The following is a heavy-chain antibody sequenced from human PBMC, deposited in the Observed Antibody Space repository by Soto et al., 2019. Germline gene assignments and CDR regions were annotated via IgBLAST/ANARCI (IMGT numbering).Heavy chain of an antibody. V-gene: IGHV1-69*13. J-gene: IGHJ6*02. CDR2: IIPIFGTA. D-gene: IGHD3-10*01. CDR3: ARGSYYYYGMDV. CDR1: GGTFSSYA. Sequence: SVKFSWKASGGTFSSYAISWVRQAPGQGLEWMGGIIPIFGTANYAQKFQGRVTITADESTSTAYMELSSLRSEDTAVYYCARGSYYYYGMDVSGQGPTVTVSS.